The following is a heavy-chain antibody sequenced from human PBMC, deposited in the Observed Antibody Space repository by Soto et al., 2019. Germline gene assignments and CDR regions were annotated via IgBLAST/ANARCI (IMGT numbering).Heavy chain of an antibody. CDR3: ASGSYLAFDI. CDR1: GGSIRTDNFY. J-gene: IGHJ3*02. D-gene: IGHD3-10*01. CDR2: IYYSGDT. Sequence: QVQLQESGPGLVKPSQTLSLTCTVSGGSIRTDNFYWSWIRQLPGKGLEWIGYIYYSGDTYYNPSLKIRVTISVDTSKNQFSLRLTSVTAADTAVYYCASGSYLAFDIWGLGTMVTVSS. V-gene: IGHV4-31*06.